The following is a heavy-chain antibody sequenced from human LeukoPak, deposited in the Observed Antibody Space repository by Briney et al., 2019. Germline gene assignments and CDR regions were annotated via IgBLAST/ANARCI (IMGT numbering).Heavy chain of an antibody. Sequence: GGSLRLSCAASGFTFSSYAMHWVRQAPGKGLEYVSAISSNGGSTYYANSVKGRFTISRDNAKNSLYLQMNSLRVEDTAVYYCARDSEVRGQGTLVTVSS. CDR1: GFTFSSYA. D-gene: IGHD2-21*01. J-gene: IGHJ4*02. CDR3: ARDSEV. CDR2: ISSNGGST. V-gene: IGHV3-64*01.